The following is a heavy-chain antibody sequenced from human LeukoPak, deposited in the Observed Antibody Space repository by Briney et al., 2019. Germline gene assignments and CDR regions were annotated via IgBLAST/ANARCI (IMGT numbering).Heavy chain of an antibody. CDR2: IYTSGST. CDR3: ARGTWELLGYYYYYMDV. CDR1: GGSISSYY. Sequence: SETLSLTRTVSGGSISSYYWSWIRQPAGKGLEWIGRIYTSGSTNYNPSLKSRVTMSVDTSKNQFSLKLSSVTAADTAVYYCARGTWELLGYYYYYMDVWGKGTTVTVSS. D-gene: IGHD1-26*01. V-gene: IGHV4-4*07. J-gene: IGHJ6*03.